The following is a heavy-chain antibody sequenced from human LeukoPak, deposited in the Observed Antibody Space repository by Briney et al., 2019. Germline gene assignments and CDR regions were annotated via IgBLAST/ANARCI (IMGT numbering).Heavy chain of an antibody. J-gene: IGHJ4*02. Sequence: GGSLRLSCAASGFTFSSYAMSWVRQAPGKGLEWVSAISGSGGSTYYEDSVKGRFTISRDNSKNTLYLQMNSLRAEDTAVYYCAKALGQWLVLYYFDYWGQGTLVTVSS. V-gene: IGHV3-23*01. D-gene: IGHD6-19*01. CDR2: ISGSGGST. CDR3: AKALGQWLVLYYFDY. CDR1: GFTFSSYA.